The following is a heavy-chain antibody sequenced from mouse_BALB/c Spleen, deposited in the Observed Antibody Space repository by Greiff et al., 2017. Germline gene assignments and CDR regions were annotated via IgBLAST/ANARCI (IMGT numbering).Heavy chain of an antibody. CDR1: GFTFSDYG. CDR2: ISNLAYSI. V-gene: IGHV5-15*02. J-gene: IGHJ2*01. D-gene: IGHD2-3*01. Sequence: EVMLVESGGGLVQPGGSRKLSCAASGFTFSDYGMAWVRQAPGKGPEWVAFISNLAYSIYYADTVTGRFTISRENAKNTLYLEMSSLRSEDTAMYYCARVNDGYYFDYWGQGTTLTVSS. CDR3: ARVNDGYYFDY.